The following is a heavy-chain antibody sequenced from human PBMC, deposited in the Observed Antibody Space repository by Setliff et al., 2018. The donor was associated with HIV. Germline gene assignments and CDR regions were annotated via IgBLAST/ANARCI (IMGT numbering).Heavy chain of an antibody. CDR1: GFTFSTYG. CDR2: IRYDGSYG. Sequence: SLRLSCAASGFTFSTYGMQWVRQAPGKGLEWVAFIRYDGSYGYYTESVKDRFTVSRDNSKNTVFLQMNSLRREDTGVYYCAKGRWPVNVVSTIIRYYYYMDVWGSGTTVTVSS. CDR3: AKGRWPVNVVSTIIRYYYYMDV. D-gene: IGHD5-12*01. J-gene: IGHJ6*03. V-gene: IGHV3-30*02.